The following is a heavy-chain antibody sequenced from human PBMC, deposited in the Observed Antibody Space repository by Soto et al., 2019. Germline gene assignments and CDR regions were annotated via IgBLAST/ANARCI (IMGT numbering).Heavy chain of an antibody. CDR1: GFTVSSNY. V-gene: IGHV3-66*01. J-gene: IGHJ4*02. CDR2: IYSGGRT. D-gene: IGHD4-17*01. CDR3: ATTVVTPVLDY. Sequence: EVQLVESGGELVQPGGSLRLSCAASGFTVSSNYMTWVRQAPGKGLEWVSVIYSGGRTYYADSVKGRFTISRDNSKNTLYLQMSSLRAEDTAVYYCATTVVTPVLDYWGQGTLVTVSS.